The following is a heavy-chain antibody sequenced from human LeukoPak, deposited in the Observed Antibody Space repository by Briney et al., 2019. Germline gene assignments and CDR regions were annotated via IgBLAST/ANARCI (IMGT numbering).Heavy chain of an antibody. J-gene: IGHJ5*02. V-gene: IGHV4-59*08. CDR2: IYYSGSI. Sequence: SETLSLTCIVSGDSVTNHYWSLIRQPPGKGLEWIGYIYYSGSINYNPSLKSRVTISVDTSKNQFSLKLSSVTAADTAVYYCASPSPGFDPWGQGTLVTVSS. CDR3: ASPSPGFDP. CDR1: GDSVTNHY.